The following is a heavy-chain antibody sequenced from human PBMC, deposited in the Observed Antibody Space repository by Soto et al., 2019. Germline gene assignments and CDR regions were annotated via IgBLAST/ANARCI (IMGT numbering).Heavy chain of an antibody. V-gene: IGHV1-69*01. D-gene: IGHD3-22*01. CDR2: IIPMFGKA. Sequence: QVQLVQSGAEVKKPGSSVKVSRKASGGTFSKYSISWVRQAPGQGLEWMGGIIPMFGKANYARKFEGRVTITADESTSTTYMELSSLRSEDTAVYYCARQFDYDISGYYYAYWGQGTLVTVSS. J-gene: IGHJ4*02. CDR3: ARQFDYDISGYYYAY. CDR1: GGTFSKYS.